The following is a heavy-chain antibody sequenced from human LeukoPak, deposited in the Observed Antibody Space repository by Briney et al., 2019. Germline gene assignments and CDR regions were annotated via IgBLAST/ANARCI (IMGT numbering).Heavy chain of an antibody. CDR2: IYYSGST. CDR1: GGSISSYY. Sequence: SETLSLTCTVSGGSISSYYWSWIRQPPGKGLEWIGYIYYSGSTNYNPSLKSRVTISVDTSKTQFSLKLSSVTAADTAVYYCARSRGYSYGTTFLDYWGQGTLVTVSS. J-gene: IGHJ4*02. V-gene: IGHV4-59*08. CDR3: ARSRGYSYGTTFLDY. D-gene: IGHD5-18*01.